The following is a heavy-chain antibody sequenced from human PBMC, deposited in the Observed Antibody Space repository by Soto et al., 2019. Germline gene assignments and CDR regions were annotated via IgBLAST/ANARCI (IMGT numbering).Heavy chain of an antibody. Sequence: QVQLEQSGAEVKQPGSSVRVSCKTSGGTFSTYAINWVRQAPGQGLEWMGAIIPLFGTADYSQKFQGRVTITADESTSTAYMELRSLRSNDTAAYFCARPKGTYSSGYYYFDFWGQGTLVTVSS. D-gene: IGHD6-19*01. V-gene: IGHV1-69*01. J-gene: IGHJ4*02. CDR1: GGTFSTYA. CDR2: IIPLFGTA. CDR3: ARPKGTYSSGYYYFDF.